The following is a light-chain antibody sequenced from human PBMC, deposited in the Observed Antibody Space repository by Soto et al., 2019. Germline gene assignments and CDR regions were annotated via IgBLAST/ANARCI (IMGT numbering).Light chain of an antibody. V-gene: IGLV2-11*01. Sequence: QSALTQPRSVSGSPGQSVTISCTGTSSDVGGYNYVSWYQQHPGKAPKLMIYDVSKRPSGVPDRFSGSKSGNTASLTIAGLQAEDEADYCCCSYAGSYTFFYVFGTGTKLTVL. J-gene: IGLJ1*01. CDR1: SSDVGGYNY. CDR2: DVS. CDR3: CSYAGSYTFFYV.